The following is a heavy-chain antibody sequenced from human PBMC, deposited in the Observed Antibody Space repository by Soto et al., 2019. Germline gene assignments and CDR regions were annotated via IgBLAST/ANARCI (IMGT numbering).Heavy chain of an antibody. CDR2: INPNSGGT. CDR1: GYTFTGYY. CDR3: ARVSYYDSSGYSDYYYGMDV. Sequence: ASVKVSCKASGYTFTGYYMHWAREAPGQGLDWMGWINPNSGGTNYAQKFQGRVTMTRDTSISTAYMELSRLRSDDTAVYYCARVSYYDSSGYSDYYYGMDVGGQGTTVTVSS. J-gene: IGHJ6*02. V-gene: IGHV1-2*02. D-gene: IGHD3-22*01.